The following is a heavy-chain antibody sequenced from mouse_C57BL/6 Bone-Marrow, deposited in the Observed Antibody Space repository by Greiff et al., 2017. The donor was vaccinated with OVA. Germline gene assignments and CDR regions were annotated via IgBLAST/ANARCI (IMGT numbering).Heavy chain of an antibody. V-gene: IGHV1-81*01. CDR3: ASSLYYYGSYYGFAY. D-gene: IGHD1-1*01. CDR2: IYPRSGNT. CDR1: GYTFTSYG. Sequence: QVQLQQSGAELARPGASVKLSCKASGYTFTSYGISWVKQRPEQGLEWIGEIYPRSGNTYYNEKFKGKATLTADKSSSTAYMQLSSLTSEDSAVYVCASSLYYYGSYYGFAYWGQGTLVTVSA. J-gene: IGHJ3*01.